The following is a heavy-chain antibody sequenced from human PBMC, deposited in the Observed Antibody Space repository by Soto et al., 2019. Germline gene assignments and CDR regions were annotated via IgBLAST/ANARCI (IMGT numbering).Heavy chain of an antibody. V-gene: IGHV3-30*18. Sequence: QVLLVESGGGVVQPGRSLRISYAVSGFTFSSFGMHWVRQAPGEGLEWVAVISDDGSSKHYADSLKGRFTISRDNSNNTLYLQMDSLGPEDTAVYYCAKDRWGDFGDLNLPGYWGQGTLVTVSS. D-gene: IGHD4-17*01. CDR1: GFTFSSFG. CDR2: ISDDGSSK. CDR3: AKDRWGDFGDLNLPGY. J-gene: IGHJ4*02.